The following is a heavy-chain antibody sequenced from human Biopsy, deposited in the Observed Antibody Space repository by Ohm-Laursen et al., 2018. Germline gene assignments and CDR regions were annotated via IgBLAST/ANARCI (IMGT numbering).Heavy chain of an antibody. CDR2: TFYRAKWYT. Sequence: QTLSLTCAISGDSVSSNRAAWNWIRQSPSRGLEWLGRTFYRAKWYTDFAVSVKSRITLAPDPSTNQFSLQLNSVTPDDTAVYYCARSGSDSLNYYFDFWGQGTLVTVSS. D-gene: IGHD2-21*02. V-gene: IGHV6-1*01. J-gene: IGHJ4*02. CDR3: ARSGSDSLNYYFDF. CDR1: GDSVSSNRAA.